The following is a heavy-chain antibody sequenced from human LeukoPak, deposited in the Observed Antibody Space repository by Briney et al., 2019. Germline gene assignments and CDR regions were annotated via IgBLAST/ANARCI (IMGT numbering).Heavy chain of an antibody. CDR1: GGSISSYY. CDR2: IYTSGST. Sequence: PSETLSLTCTVSGGSISSYYWSWIRQPAGKGLEWIGRIYTSGSTNYNPSLKSRVTMSVDTSKNQFSLKLSSVTAADTAVYYCARDGFQRRYYDSRQNWFDPWGQGTLVTVSS. D-gene: IGHD3-22*01. V-gene: IGHV4-4*07. CDR3: ARDGFQRRYYDSRQNWFDP. J-gene: IGHJ5*02.